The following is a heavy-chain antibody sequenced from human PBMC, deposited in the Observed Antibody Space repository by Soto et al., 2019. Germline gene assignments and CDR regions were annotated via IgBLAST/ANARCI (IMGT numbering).Heavy chain of an antibody. Sequence: EVQLLESGGDLVQPGGSLRLSCAASGFTFTTYAMTWVRQAPGKGLEWVSAISGSGGSTYYADSVKGRFTISRDNSKNTLHLQMNSLRADDAAVYYCAKDKDTTFSPQDYWGQGTLVTVSS. D-gene: IGHD2-15*01. J-gene: IGHJ4*02. CDR2: ISGSGGST. V-gene: IGHV3-23*01. CDR1: GFTFTTYA. CDR3: AKDKDTTFSPQDY.